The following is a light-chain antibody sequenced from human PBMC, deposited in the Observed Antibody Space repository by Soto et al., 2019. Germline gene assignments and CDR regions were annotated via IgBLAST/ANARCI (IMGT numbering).Light chain of an antibody. J-gene: IGKJ5*01. CDR2: DAS. Sequence: DIQMTQSPSSLSASVGDRVTITCQASQDINNFLNWYQQKPGKAPKLLIYDASSLETGVPSKFSGSGSGTDFTFTISSLQPEDIATYYCQQFSNLPVTFGQGTRLEIK. CDR3: QQFSNLPVT. V-gene: IGKV1-33*01. CDR1: QDINNF.